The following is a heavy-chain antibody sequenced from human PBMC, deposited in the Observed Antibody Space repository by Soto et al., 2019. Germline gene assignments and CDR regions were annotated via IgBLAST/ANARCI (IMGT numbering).Heavy chain of an antibody. D-gene: IGHD3-3*01. CDR1: GFTFSNAW. CDR3: TTKNVITIFGVVITGIDY. V-gene: IGHV3-15*01. CDR2: IKSKTDGGTT. J-gene: IGHJ4*02. Sequence: EVQLVESGGGLVKPGGSLRLSCAASGFTFSNAWMSWVRQAPGKGLEWVGRIKSKTDGGTTDYAAPVKGRFTILRDDSKNTLYLQMNSLKTEDTAVYYCTTKNVITIFGVVITGIDYWGQGTLVTVSS.